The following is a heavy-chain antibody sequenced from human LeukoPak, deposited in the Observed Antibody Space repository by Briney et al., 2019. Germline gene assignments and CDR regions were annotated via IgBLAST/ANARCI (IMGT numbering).Heavy chain of an antibody. CDR2: IYPGDSDT. V-gene: IGHV5-51*01. D-gene: IGHD2-21*02. J-gene: IGHJ3*02. Sequence: KIGESLQISCKGSGYIFTSYWIGWVRQLPGKGLEWMGIIYPGDSDTRYSPSFQGQVTISADKSISTAYLQCSSLKASDTAMYYCAGSEGVVTAPDAFDIWGQGTMVTVSS. CDR3: AGSEGVVTAPDAFDI. CDR1: GYIFTSYW.